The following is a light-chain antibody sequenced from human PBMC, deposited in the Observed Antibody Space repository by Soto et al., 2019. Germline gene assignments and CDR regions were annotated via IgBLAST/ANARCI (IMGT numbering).Light chain of an antibody. CDR2: DVN. CDR1: SSDIGAYNR. CDR3: SSFTSSNSYV. J-gene: IGLJ1*01. V-gene: IGLV2-18*02. Sequence: QSALTQPPSVSGSPGQAVAISCTGTSSDIGAYNRVSWYQQPPGTAPKLMIYDVNNRPSGVPDRFSGSRSGNTASLTISGLQADDEADYYCSSFTSSNSYVFGPGTTVTVL.